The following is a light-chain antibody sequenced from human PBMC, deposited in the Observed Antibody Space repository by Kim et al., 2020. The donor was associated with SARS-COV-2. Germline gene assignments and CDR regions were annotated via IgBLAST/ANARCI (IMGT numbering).Light chain of an antibody. CDR3: QQRRIWHTT. J-gene: IGKJ4*01. Sequence: EIVLTQSPATLSLSPGERATLSCRASQSVNSYLSWYQQKPGQAPRLLIYDASNRATGIPARFSGSGSGTDFTLTISSLEPEDFAVYYCQQRRIWHTTFGGGTKVDIK. CDR1: QSVNSY. CDR2: DAS. V-gene: IGKV3-11*01.